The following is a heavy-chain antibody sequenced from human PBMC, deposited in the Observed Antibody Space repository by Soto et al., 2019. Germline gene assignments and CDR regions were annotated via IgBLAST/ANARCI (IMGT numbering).Heavy chain of an antibody. CDR2: IWYDGSNK. CDR1: GFPFSSYC. CDR3: ARGRRYGDYDDSMYY. J-gene: IGHJ4*02. D-gene: IGHD4-17*01. Sequence: GGSMILSSAASGFPFSSYCMHWVRQAPGKGLEWVAVIWYDGSNKYYADSVKGRFTISRDNSKNTLYLQMNSLRAEDTAVYYCARGRRYGDYDDSMYYWGQGTLVTVSS. V-gene: IGHV3-33*01.